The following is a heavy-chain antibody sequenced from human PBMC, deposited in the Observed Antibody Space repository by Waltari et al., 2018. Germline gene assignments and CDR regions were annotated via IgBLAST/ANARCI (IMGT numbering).Heavy chain of an antibody. V-gene: IGHV1-3*01. Sequence: QVQLVQSGAEVKKPGASVKVSCKASGYTFTSYAMHWVRQAPGQRLGWMGWINAGNGNTKYSQKFQGRVTITRDTSASTAYMELSSLRSEDTAVYYCARARWYYDILTGPYYYGMDVWGQGTTVTVSS. CDR1: GYTFTSYA. J-gene: IGHJ6*02. CDR2: INAGNGNT. CDR3: ARARWYYDILTGPYYYGMDV. D-gene: IGHD3-9*01.